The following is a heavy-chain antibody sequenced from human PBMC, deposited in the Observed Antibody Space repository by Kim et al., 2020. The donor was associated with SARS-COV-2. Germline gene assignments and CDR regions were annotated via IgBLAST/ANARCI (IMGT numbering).Heavy chain of an antibody. D-gene: IGHD3-10*01. Sequence: GGSLRLSCAASGFRFSDSNMHWVRQASGKGLEWIGRIKSKANNYATTYAVSMKGRFTISRDDSKNTAYLQMNSLKNEDTAIYYCTTYISGSPWFLDGGQGALVTVSS. CDR2: IKSKANNYAT. CDR1: GFRFSDSN. V-gene: IGHV3-73*01. J-gene: IGHJ4*02. CDR3: TTYISGSPWFLD.